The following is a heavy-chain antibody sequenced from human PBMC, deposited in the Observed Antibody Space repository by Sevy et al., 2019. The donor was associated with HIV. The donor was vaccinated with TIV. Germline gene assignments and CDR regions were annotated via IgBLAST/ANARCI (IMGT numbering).Heavy chain of an antibody. CDR1: GFTFSTYD. D-gene: IGHD2-8*01. CDR3: ARGRKTTQEWLEELDYYYGVDV. Sequence: VGSLRLSCAASGFTFSTYDMHWVRQAPGKGLEWVAYICYDGSNKYYADSVRGRFTISRDNSKNTLYLQMNSLRAEDTAVYYCARGRKTTQEWLEELDYYYGVDVWGQGTTVTVSS. J-gene: IGHJ6*02. V-gene: IGHV3-33*01. CDR2: ICYDGSNK.